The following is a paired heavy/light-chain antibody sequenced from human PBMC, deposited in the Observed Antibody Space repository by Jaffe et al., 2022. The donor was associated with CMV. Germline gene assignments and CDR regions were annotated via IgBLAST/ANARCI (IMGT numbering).Heavy chain of an antibody. Sequence: QVQLVQSGAEVKKPGASVKLSCETSGYTFTAYYMHWVRQAPGQGLEWMGWINPDSGGTNYAQEFQGRVTMTRDTSISTAYMELSGLRSDDTAVYFCVKDRYGYSSSGFYVLHLWGQGTLVTVSS. J-gene: IGHJ5*02. D-gene: IGHD3-22*01. CDR2: INPDSGGT. CDR1: GYTFTAYY. V-gene: IGHV1-2*02. CDR3: VKDRYGYSSSGFYVLHL.
Light chain of an antibody. CDR2: DAS. J-gene: IGKJ4*01. V-gene: IGKV1-33*01. CDR3: QQYDTLPLT. CDR1: QDISNY. Sequence: DIQMTQSPSSLSASVGDRVTITCQASQDISNYLNWYQQKPGRAPKLLIYDASNLERGVPSRFSGRGSGTDFTFTISSLQPEDFATYYCQQYDTLPLTFGGGTKVE.